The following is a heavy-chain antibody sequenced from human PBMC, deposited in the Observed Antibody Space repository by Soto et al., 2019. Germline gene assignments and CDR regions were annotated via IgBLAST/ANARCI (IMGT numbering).Heavy chain of an antibody. V-gene: IGHV3-7*05. J-gene: IGHJ6*02. D-gene: IGHD3-3*01. CDR1: GFTFSSYW. CDR3: ASIWSTIFGVVPLGMDV. Sequence: GGSLRLSCAASGFTFSSYWMSWVRQAPGKGLEWVANIKQDGSEKYYVDSVKGRFTISRDNAKNSLYLQMNSLRAEDTAVYYCASIWSTIFGVVPLGMDVWGQGTTVTVSS. CDR2: IKQDGSEK.